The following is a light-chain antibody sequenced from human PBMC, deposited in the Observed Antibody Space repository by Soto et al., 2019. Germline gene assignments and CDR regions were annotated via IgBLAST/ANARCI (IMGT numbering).Light chain of an antibody. CDR3: SSYTSSSHVV. CDR2: EVS. V-gene: IGLV2-14*01. J-gene: IGLJ2*01. CDR1: SSDVGGYNY. Sequence: QSALTQPASVSGSPGQSITISCTGTSSDVGGYNYVSWYQQHPGKAPKLMIYEVSNRPSGVSNRFSGSKSGNTASLTSSGLQAEDEAEYYCSSYTSSSHVVFGGGTKLTVL.